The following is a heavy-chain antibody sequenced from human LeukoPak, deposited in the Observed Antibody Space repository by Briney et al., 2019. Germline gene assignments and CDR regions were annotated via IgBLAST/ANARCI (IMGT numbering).Heavy chain of an antibody. CDR2: IYYSGST. CDR3: ARQGYFDWLFSVGWFDP. CDR1: GGSISSSSYY. D-gene: IGHD3-9*01. V-gene: IGHV4-39*01. Sequence: SETLSLTCTVSGGSISSSSYYWGWIRQPPGKGLEWSGSIYYSGSTYYNPSLKSRVTISVDTSKNQFSLKLSSVTAADTAVYYCARQGYFDWLFSVGWFDPWGQGTLVTVSS. J-gene: IGHJ5*02.